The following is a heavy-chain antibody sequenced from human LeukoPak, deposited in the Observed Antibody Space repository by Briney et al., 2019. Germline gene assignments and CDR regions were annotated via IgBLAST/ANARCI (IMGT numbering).Heavy chain of an antibody. CDR2: IKPNRGGK. D-gene: IGHD6-13*01. CDR1: GYTFTDYY. V-gene: IGHV1-2*02. CDR3: AREVAGGTGGY. Sequence: ASVKVSCKASGYTFTDYYIHWMRQAPGQGLEWMGWIKPNRGGKNYAQSFQGRVTMTRDTSITTVYMELNRLSSDDTAVYYCAREVAGGTGGYRGQGALVTVSS. J-gene: IGHJ4*02.